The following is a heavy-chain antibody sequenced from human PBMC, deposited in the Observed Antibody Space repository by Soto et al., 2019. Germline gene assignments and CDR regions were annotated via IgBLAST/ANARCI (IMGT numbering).Heavy chain of an antibody. CDR1: GGSVSSGSHY. CDR3: ARDPITIFGVVRERGYGMDV. D-gene: IGHD3-3*01. V-gene: IGHV4-61*01. Sequence: PSETLSLTCTVSGGSVSSGSHYWSWIRQSPGKGLEWIGYIYNSGITKYNATLKSRVTISVDTSKNQFSLRLISVTAADTAVYYCARDPITIFGVVRERGYGMDVWGQGTTVTVSS. CDR2: IYNSGIT. J-gene: IGHJ6*02.